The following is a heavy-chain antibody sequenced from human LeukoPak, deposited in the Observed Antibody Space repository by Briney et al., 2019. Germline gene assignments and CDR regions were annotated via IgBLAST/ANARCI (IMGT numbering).Heavy chain of an antibody. CDR2: IIPIFGTA. CDR3: ASVFPAAHLYYYYYMDV. J-gene: IGHJ6*03. D-gene: IGHD2-15*01. CDR1: GGTFSSYA. V-gene: IGHV1-69*05. Sequence: ALVKVSCKASGGTFSSYAISWVRQAPGQGLEWMGGIIPIFGTANYAQKFQGRVTITTDESTSTAYMELSSLRSEDTAVYYCASVFPAAHLYYYYYMDVWGKGTTVTVSS.